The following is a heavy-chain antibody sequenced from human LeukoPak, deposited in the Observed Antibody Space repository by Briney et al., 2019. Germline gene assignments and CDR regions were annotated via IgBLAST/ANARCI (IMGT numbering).Heavy chain of an antibody. V-gene: IGHV3-21*01. CDR3: ARGGSSGYYSPYDY. J-gene: IGHJ4*02. D-gene: IGHD3-22*01. Sequence: PGGSLRLSCAASGFTFSSYSMNWVRQAPGKGLEWVSSISSSSSNIYYADSVKGRFTISRDNAKNSLYLQMNSLRAEDTAVYYCARGGSSGYYSPYDYWGQGTLVTVSS. CDR2: ISSSSSNI. CDR1: GFTFSSYS.